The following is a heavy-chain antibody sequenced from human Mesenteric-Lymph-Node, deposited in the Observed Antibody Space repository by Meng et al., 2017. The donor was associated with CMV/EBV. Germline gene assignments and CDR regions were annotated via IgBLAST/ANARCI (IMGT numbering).Heavy chain of an antibody. CDR2: INPSGGST. Sequence: KASGYTFTSYYMHWVRQAPGQGLEWMGIINPSGGSTSYAQKFQGRVTMTRDTSISTAYMELSRLRSDDTAVYYCARSDSYGYVFGVIYWGQGTLVTVSS. CDR1: GYTFTSYY. V-gene: IGHV1-46*01. CDR3: ARSDSYGYVFGVIY. J-gene: IGHJ4*02. D-gene: IGHD5-18*01.